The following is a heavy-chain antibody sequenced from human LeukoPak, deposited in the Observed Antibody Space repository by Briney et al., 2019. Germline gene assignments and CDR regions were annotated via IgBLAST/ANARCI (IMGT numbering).Heavy chain of an antibody. D-gene: IGHD2-2*02. CDR3: ARDIVVVPAAILPYYYGMDV. Sequence: PSETLSLTCAVYGGSFSGYYWSWIRQPPGKGLEWIGEINHSGSTNYNPSLKSRVTISVDTSKNQFSLKLSSVTAADTAVYYCARDIVVVPAAILPYYYGMDVWGQGTTVTVSS. J-gene: IGHJ6*02. CDR2: INHSGST. V-gene: IGHV4-34*01. CDR1: GGSFSGYY.